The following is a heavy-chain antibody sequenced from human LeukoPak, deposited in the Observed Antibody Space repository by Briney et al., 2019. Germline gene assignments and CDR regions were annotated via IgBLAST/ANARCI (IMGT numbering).Heavy chain of an antibody. J-gene: IGHJ4*02. Sequence: PSETLSLTCTVSGGSISSSSYYWGWIRQPPGKGLEWIGSIYYSGSTYYNPSLKSRVTISVDTSKNQFSLKLSSVTAADTAVYYCASHAEDIVVVVAATPFDYWGQGTLVTVSS. CDR2: IYYSGST. V-gene: IGHV4-39*01. D-gene: IGHD2-15*01. CDR1: GGSISSSSYY. CDR3: ASHAEDIVVVVAATPFDY.